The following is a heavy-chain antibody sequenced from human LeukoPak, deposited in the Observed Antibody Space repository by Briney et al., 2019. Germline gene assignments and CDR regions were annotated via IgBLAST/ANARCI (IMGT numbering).Heavy chain of an antibody. J-gene: IGHJ4*02. CDR1: GYTVSSNY. Sequence: GGSLRLSCAASGYTVSSNYMSWVRQAPGKGLEGVSLIYSGGNTYYADSVKGRFTISRDNSNNTLYLQMNSLKAEDTAAYYCATYPGSKNYWGQGTPVSVSS. D-gene: IGHD2/OR15-2a*01. CDR2: IYSGGNT. V-gene: IGHV3-53*01. CDR3: ATYPGSKNY.